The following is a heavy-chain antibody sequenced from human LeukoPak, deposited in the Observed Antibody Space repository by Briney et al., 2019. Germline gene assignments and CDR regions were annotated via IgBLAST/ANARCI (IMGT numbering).Heavy chain of an antibody. J-gene: IGHJ1*01. CDR3: ATAVYYYESSGGGVYFQH. CDR1: GFTVSTNY. V-gene: IGHV3-66*01. D-gene: IGHD3-22*01. CDR2: IYSGGST. Sequence: GGSLRLSCAASGFTVSTNYRSWVRQAPGKGLEWVSVIYSGGSTYYADSVKGRFTISRDNSKNTLYLQMNSLRAEGTAVYYCATAVYYYESSGGGVYFQHWGQGTLVTVSS.